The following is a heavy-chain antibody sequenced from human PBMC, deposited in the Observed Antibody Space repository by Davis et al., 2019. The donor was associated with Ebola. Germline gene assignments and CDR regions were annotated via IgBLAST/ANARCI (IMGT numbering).Heavy chain of an antibody. Sequence: GESLKISCAASGFTFSSYAMTWVRQAPGKGLEWVSGISVRGDGTSYSDSVKGRFTISRDNSKNTLYLQMNSLRAEDTAVYYCAKAQECSSTTCYAFDIWGQGTMVTVSS. CDR1: GFTFSSYA. V-gene: IGHV3-23*01. J-gene: IGHJ3*02. D-gene: IGHD2-2*01. CDR3: AKAQECSSTTCYAFDI. CDR2: ISVRGDGT.